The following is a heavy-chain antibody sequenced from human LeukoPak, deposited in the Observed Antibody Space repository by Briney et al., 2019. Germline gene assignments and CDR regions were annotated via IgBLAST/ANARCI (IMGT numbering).Heavy chain of an antibody. CDR2: INSDGSST. D-gene: IGHD3-10*01. V-gene: IGHV3-74*01. CDR3: ARDTLLWFGEFSLGSYYGMDV. CDR1: GFTFSSYW. Sequence: PGGSLRLSCAASGFTFSSYWMHWVRQAPGKGLVWVSRINSDGSSTSYADSVKGRFTISRDNAKNTLYLQMNSLRAEDTAVYYCARDTLLWFGEFSLGSYYGMDVWGQGTTVTVSS. J-gene: IGHJ6*02.